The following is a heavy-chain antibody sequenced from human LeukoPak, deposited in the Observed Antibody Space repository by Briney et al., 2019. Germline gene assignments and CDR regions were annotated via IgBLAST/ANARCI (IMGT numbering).Heavy chain of an antibody. CDR2: IYHSGST. J-gene: IGHJ6*02. CDR1: GGSISSSNW. D-gene: IGHD3-3*01. CDR3: ARNDFWSGRKPNYYYYGMDV. V-gene: IGHV4-4*02. Sequence: SETLSLTCAVSGGSISSSNWWSWVRQPPGKGLEWIGEIYHSGSTNYNPSLKSRVTISVDKSKNQFSLKLSSVTAADTAVYYCARNDFWSGRKPNYYYYGMDVWGQGTTVTVSS.